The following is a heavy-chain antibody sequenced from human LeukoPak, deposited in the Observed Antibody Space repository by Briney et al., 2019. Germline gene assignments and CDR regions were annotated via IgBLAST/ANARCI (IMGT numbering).Heavy chain of an antibody. J-gene: IGHJ3*02. CDR1: GFTFSSYG. D-gene: IGHD3-22*01. V-gene: IGHV3-33*01. CDR3: ARDNEEWYYDSSVKAFDI. CDR2: IWYDGSNK. Sequence: GGSLRLSCAASGFTFSSYGMHWVRQAPGKGLEGVAVIWYDGSNKYYADSVKGRFTISRDNSKNTLYLQMNSLRAEDTAVYYCARDNEEWYYDSSVKAFDIWGQGTMVTVSS.